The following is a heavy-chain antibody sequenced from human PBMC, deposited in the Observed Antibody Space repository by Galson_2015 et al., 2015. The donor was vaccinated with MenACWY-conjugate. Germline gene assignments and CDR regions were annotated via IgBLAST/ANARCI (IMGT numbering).Heavy chain of an antibody. CDR2: VSSGGGTIH. CDR3: VKAPSNTWHIFDY. V-gene: IGHV3-30*18. D-gene: IGHD2-21*01. CDR1: RVTFVSSP. J-gene: IGHJ4*02. Sequence: SLRPGGAGARVTFVSSPIQWGGQGPRDGVEWMAEVSSGGGTIHYYAVFAKARFSLSRDNSMNTAYLQMNSLRPEDTAVYYCVKAPSNTWHIFDYWGPGTLVTVSA.